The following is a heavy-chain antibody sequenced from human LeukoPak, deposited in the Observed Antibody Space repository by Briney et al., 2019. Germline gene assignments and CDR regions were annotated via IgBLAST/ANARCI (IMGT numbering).Heavy chain of an antibody. CDR1: GFTFSGYE. D-gene: IGHD2-2*03. V-gene: IGHV3-48*03. J-gene: IGHJ5*02. CDR2: ISTSGTTT. Sequence: GGSLRLSCAASGFTFSGYEMNWVRHAPGKGLEWLSHISTSGTTTYYADSVKGRFTISRDNAKNSLYLPMNSLRTEDTAVYYCARGTGYCLDPWGQGTLGTLSS. CDR3: ARGTGYCLDP.